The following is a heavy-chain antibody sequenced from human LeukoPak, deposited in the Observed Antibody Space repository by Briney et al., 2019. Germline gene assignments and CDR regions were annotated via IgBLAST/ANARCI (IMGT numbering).Heavy chain of an antibody. CDR3: ATGRVYYGSEY. CDR2: VFHTGST. V-gene: IGHV4-59*03. D-gene: IGHD3-10*01. CDR1: GDSITYYF. Sequence: SETLSLTCTFPGDSITYYFWSWVRQPPGKGLERIGYVFHTGSTNYNPSLMGRVTISLDTSKNQFSLRLTSVTAADTAVYYCATGRVYYGSEYWGQGALVTVSS. J-gene: IGHJ4*02.